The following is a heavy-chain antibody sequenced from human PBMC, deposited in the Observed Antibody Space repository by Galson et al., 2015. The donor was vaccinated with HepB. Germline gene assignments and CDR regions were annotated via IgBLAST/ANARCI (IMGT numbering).Heavy chain of an antibody. CDR1: RYTFTSYP. J-gene: IGHJ6*02. D-gene: IGHD5-18*01. CDR3: ARVRAKVRKPYYYYYGMDV. Sequence: SVKVSCKASRYTFTSYPMNWVRQAPVQGLDWMGWINTNTGNPTYAQGFTARFVFSLDTSVSTAFLQISSLKAEDTAVYFCARVRAKVRKPYYYYYGMDVWGQGTTVTVSS. CDR2: INTNTGNP. V-gene: IGHV7-4-1*02.